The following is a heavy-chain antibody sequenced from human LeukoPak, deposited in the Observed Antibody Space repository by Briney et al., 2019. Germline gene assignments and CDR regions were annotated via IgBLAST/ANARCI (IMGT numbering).Heavy chain of an antibody. CDR2: INPNSGNT. CDR1: GYTFTSYD. CDR3: ARSTRWLHSPTDY. Sequence: ASVKVSCKASGYTFTSYDINWVRQATGQGLEWMGWINPNSGNTGYAQNFQGRVTITRNTSISTAYMELSSLRSEDTAVYYCARSTRWLHSPTDYWGQGTLVTVSS. V-gene: IGHV1-8*03. D-gene: IGHD5-24*01. J-gene: IGHJ4*02.